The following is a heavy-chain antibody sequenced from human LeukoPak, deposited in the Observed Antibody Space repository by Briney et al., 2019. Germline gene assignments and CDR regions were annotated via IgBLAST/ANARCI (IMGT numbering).Heavy chain of an antibody. CDR2: IYHSGTT. Sequence: SETLPLTCAVSGDSISKKWLSWVRQPPGKGLEWIGEIYHSGTTNYNPSLKSRVTISVDKSKNQFSLNLSSVTAADTAVYYCAIHSGWSGPDWWGQGSLVTVSS. J-gene: IGHJ4*02. CDR1: GDSISKKW. V-gene: IGHV4-4*02. D-gene: IGHD6-19*01. CDR3: AIHSGWSGPDW.